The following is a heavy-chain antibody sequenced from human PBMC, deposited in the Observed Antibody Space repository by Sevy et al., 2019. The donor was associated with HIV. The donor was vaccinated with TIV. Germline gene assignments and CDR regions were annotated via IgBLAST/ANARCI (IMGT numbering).Heavy chain of an antibody. CDR1: GFTFSANW. D-gene: IGHD3-16*01. Sequence: GGSLRLSCAASGFTFSANWMNWVRQAPGKGLEWVANIKGDGSDKHYVDSVDGRFTISRDNAKNLLYLQMNSVRVEDTAVYYCAHETFGRFESWGQGTLVTVSS. J-gene: IGHJ4*02. CDR2: IKGDGSDK. CDR3: AHETFGRFES. V-gene: IGHV3-7*01.